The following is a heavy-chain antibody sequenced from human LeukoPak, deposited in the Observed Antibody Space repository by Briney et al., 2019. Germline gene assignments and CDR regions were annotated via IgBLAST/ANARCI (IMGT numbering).Heavy chain of an antibody. Sequence: GRSLRLSCAASGFTFSDYPMHWVRQAPARGLEWVSFISYDGTNKYYADSVKGRFIISRDNSKNTLYLQVNSLRPEDTAVYYCARDPSPYYYYGMDVWGQGTTVTVSS. V-gene: IGHV3-30-3*01. CDR1: GFTFSDYP. D-gene: IGHD6-6*01. CDR2: ISYDGTNK. CDR3: ARDPSPYYYYGMDV. J-gene: IGHJ6*02.